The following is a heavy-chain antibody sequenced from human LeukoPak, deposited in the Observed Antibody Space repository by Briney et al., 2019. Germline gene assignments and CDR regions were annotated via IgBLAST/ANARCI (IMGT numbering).Heavy chain of an antibody. CDR3: ARERTRVEPNPPGAFDI. CDR1: GFTFSSYA. CDR2: ISSNGGST. Sequence: GGSLRLSCAASGFTFSSYAMHWVRQAPGKGLEYVSAISSNGGSTYYANSVKGRFTISRDNSKNTLYLQMGSLRAEDMAVYYCARERTRVEPNPPGAFDIWGQGTMVTVSS. D-gene: IGHD1-1*01. J-gene: IGHJ3*02. V-gene: IGHV3-64*01.